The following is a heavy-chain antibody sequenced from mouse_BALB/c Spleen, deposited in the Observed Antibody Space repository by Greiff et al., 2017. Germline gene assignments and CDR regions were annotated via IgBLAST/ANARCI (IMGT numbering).Heavy chain of an antibody. J-gene: IGHJ2*01. CDR1: GYTFSSYW. V-gene: IGHV1-9*01. CDR3: ARDSLLRFYFDC. CDR2: ILPGSGNT. D-gene: IGHD1-2*01. Sequence: QVQLQQSGAELMKPGASVKISCKATGYTFSSYWIEWVKQRPGHGLEWIGEILPGSGNTNYNEKFKGKATFTADTSSNTAYMQLSSLTSEDSAVYYCARDSLLRFYFDCWGQGTTLTVSS.